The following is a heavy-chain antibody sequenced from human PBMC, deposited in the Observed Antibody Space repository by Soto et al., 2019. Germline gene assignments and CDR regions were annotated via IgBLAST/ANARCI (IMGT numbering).Heavy chain of an antibody. CDR2: ISGFNGKT. CDR1: GYSFARYG. V-gene: IGHV1-18*01. D-gene: IGHD3-9*01. Sequence: ASVKVSCKTSGYSFARYGVSWVRQAPGQGLEWLGWISGFNGKTEYSQTLRDRVTLTTDTSTGTAYLELRRLKSDDTAIYYCATDRTYFGTAGANWCGLWGKGHLVTVSS. CDR3: ATDRTYFGTAGANWCGL. J-gene: IGHJ4*02.